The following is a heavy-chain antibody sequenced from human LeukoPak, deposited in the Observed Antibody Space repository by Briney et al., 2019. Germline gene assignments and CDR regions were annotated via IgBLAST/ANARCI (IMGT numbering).Heavy chain of an antibody. CDR2: IYHSGST. V-gene: IGHV4-30-2*02. Sequence: SETLSLTCAVSGGSISSGNYAWSWIRQPPGKGLEWIGYIYHSGSTYYNPSLKSRVTISVDRSKSQFSLDLTSVTAADTAVYYCARWPSGADAFDIWGQGTMVTVSS. CDR3: ARWPSGADAFDI. CDR1: GGSISSGNYA. D-gene: IGHD5-24*01. J-gene: IGHJ3*02.